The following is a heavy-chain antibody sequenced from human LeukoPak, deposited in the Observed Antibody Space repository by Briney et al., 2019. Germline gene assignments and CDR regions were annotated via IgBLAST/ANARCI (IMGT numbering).Heavy chain of an antibody. CDR1: GGSISSYY. J-gene: IGHJ4*02. V-gene: IGHV4-59*01. CDR3: ARAGSGSYLALGRGTAFDY. CDR2: IYYSGST. Sequence: SETLSLTCTVSGGSISSYYWSWIRQPPGKGLEWIGYIYYSGSTNYNPSLKSRVTISVDTSKNQFSLKLSSVTAADTAVYYCARAGSGSYLALGRGTAFDYWGQGTLVTVSS. D-gene: IGHD1-26*01.